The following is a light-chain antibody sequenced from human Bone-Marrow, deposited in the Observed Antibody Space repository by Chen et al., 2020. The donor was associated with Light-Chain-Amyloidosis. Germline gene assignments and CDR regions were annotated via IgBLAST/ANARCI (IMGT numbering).Light chain of an antibody. J-gene: IGLJ2*01. CDR3: QAADSSGTYEVI. Sequence: YELTQPPPVAVSPGQTATITCSGDDLPTKYAYWYQQKPGQAPVLVIHRDTERPSGISERFSGSSSGTTATLTISGVQAEDEADYHCQAADSSGTYEVIFGGGTKLTVL. CDR2: RDT. V-gene: IGLV3-25*03. CDR1: DLPTKY.